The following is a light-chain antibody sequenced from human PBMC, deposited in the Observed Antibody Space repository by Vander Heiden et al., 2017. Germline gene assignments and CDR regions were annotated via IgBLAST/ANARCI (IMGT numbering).Light chain of an antibody. V-gene: IGKV3-11*01. Sequence: EIVLTQSPATLSLSPGERATISCSASQSISNYLVWYQQKSGQPPRLLMFEASNRATGIPSRFSGSGSGTDFTLTISSLEPEDFAVYYCQQRSNWPPTFGPGTKVDIK. CDR1: QSISNY. CDR3: QQRSNWPPT. CDR2: EAS. J-gene: IGKJ3*01.